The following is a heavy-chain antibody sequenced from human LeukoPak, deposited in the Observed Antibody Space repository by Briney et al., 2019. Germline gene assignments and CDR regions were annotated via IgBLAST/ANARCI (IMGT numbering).Heavy chain of an antibody. D-gene: IGHD3/OR15-3a*01. CDR3: TTDVDSLDDYYYYYYMDV. Sequence: GGSLRLSCAASGFTFSNAWMSWVRQAPGKGLEWVGRIKSKTDGGITDYAAPVKGRFTISRDDSKNTLYLQMNSLKTEDTAVYYCTTDVDSLDDYYYYYYMDVWGKGTTVTVSS. J-gene: IGHJ6*03. V-gene: IGHV3-15*01. CDR2: IKSKTDGGIT. CDR1: GFTFSNAW.